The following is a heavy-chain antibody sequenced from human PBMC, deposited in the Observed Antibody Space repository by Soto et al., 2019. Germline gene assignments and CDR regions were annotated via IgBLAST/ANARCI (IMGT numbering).Heavy chain of an antibody. Sequence: ASVKVSFKAAGGTFSSYAISWVRQAPGQGLECMGGIIPIFGTANYAQKFQGRVTITADKATSTAHMELSSLRSEDTAVYYCASPLPPASLYIAAAGSRGYDYYGMDACG. J-gene: IGHJ6*04. D-gene: IGHD6-13*01. CDR3: ASPLPPASLYIAAAGSRGYDYYGMDA. CDR1: GGTFSSYA. V-gene: IGHV1-69*06. CDR2: IIPIFGTA.